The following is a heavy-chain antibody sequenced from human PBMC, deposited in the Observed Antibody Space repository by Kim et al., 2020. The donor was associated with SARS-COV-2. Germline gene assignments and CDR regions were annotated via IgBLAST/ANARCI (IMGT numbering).Heavy chain of an antibody. CDR3: AAGRGGV. Sequence: NSGGTNYAQKFQGRVTMTRDTSISTAYMELSRLRSDDTAVYYCAAGRGGVWGQGTMVTVSS. CDR2: NSGGT. V-gene: IGHV1-2*02. J-gene: IGHJ3*01. D-gene: IGHD3-10*01.